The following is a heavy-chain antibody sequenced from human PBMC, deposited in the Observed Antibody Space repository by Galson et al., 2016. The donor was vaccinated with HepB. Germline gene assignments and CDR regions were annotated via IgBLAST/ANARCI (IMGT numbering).Heavy chain of an antibody. CDR2: INPNSGGT. CDR3: ARAGVGNSFDY. CDR1: GYTFTGYY. V-gene: IGHV1-2*05. D-gene: IGHD3-10*01. Sequence: SVKVSCKASGYTFTGYYMHWVRQAPGQGFEWKGRINPNSGGTDFAQNFQGRVTMTRDTSISTAYMELSSLRSDDTGVYYCARAGVGNSFDYWGQGTLGAVSS. J-gene: IGHJ4*02.